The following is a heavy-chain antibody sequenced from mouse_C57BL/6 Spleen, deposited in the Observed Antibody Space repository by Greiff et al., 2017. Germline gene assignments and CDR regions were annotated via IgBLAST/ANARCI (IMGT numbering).Heavy chain of an antibody. CDR1: GFTFSNYW. CDR2: IRLKSDNYAT. CDR3: TGGLDYGYYFDY. D-gene: IGHD1-1*01. J-gene: IGHJ2*01. Sequence: EVKVEESGGGLVQPGGSMKLSCVASGFTFSNYWMNWVRQSPEKGLEWVAQIRLKSDNYATHYAESVKGRFTISRDDSKSSVYLQMNNLRAEDTGIYYCTGGLDYGYYFDYWGQGTTLTVSS. V-gene: IGHV6-3*01.